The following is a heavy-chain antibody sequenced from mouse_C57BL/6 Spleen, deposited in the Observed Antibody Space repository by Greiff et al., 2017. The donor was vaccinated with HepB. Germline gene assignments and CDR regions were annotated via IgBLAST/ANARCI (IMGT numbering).Heavy chain of an antibody. CDR2: IYPGSGST. CDR1: GYTFTSYW. D-gene: IGHD1-1*01. V-gene: IGHV1-55*01. CDR3: ASAGSSLMDY. Sequence: VKLQQPGADLVKPGASVKMSCKASGYTFTSYWITWVKQRPGQGLEWIGDIYPGSGSTNYNEKFKSKATLTVDTSSSTAYMQLSSLTSEDSAVYYCASAGSSLMDYWGQGTSVTVSS. J-gene: IGHJ4*01.